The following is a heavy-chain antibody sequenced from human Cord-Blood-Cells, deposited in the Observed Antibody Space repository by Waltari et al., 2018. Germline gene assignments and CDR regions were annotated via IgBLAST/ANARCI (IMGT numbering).Heavy chain of an antibody. CDR3: ARDLGYGPPPDY. D-gene: IGHD5-12*01. V-gene: IGHV3-48*02. CDR1: GFTFSSHS. J-gene: IGHJ4*02. Sequence: EVQLVESGGGLVQPGGSLSLSCAAPGFTFSSHSMTWARQAPRKGLDWVSYISSSSSTIYYADSVKGRFTISRDNAKNSLYLQMNSLRDEDTAVYYCARDLGYGPPPDYWGQGTLVTVSS. CDR2: ISSSSSTI.